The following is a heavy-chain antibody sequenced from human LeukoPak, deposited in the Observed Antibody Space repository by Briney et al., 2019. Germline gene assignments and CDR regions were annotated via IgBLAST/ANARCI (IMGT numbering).Heavy chain of an antibody. Sequence: PSETLSLTCSVSGDSITGYYWGWIRQPPGKGLEWIGNIYYTGNTYYNSSLKSRVTISLDTSKNQFSLKVISMTAADTAVYYCAITYDSSGYYPLSFDYWGQGALVTVSS. CDR1: GDSITGYY. CDR2: IYYTGNT. V-gene: IGHV4-39*07. D-gene: IGHD3-22*01. CDR3: AITYDSSGYYPLSFDY. J-gene: IGHJ4*02.